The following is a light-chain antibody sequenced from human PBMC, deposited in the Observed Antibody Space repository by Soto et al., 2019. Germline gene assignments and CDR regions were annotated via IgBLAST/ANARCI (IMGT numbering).Light chain of an antibody. CDR2: AAS. V-gene: IGKV1-39*01. J-gene: IGKJ5*01. CDR1: QTIDSY. CDR3: QQYGSSSIT. Sequence: DSKMTQSPSSVSASVWYRLTITFWSSQTIDSYVNWYQQPPGKAPKLLIYAASTLQSGVPSRFSGTGSGTDLTLTISRLEPEDFPVHYCQQYGSSSITFGQGTRLEIK.